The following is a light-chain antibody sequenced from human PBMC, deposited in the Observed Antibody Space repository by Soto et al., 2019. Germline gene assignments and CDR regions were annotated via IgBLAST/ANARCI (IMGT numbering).Light chain of an antibody. V-gene: IGLV2-14*01. Sequence: QSVLTQPASVSGSPGQSITISCTGTSSDVGGYNYVSWYQQHPGKAPKLMIYEVSNRPSGVSNRFSGSKSGNTACLTISGLQAEDEADYYCSSYTSSSTYVFGTGTKVTV. J-gene: IGLJ1*01. CDR1: SSDVGGYNY. CDR3: SSYTSSSTYV. CDR2: EVS.